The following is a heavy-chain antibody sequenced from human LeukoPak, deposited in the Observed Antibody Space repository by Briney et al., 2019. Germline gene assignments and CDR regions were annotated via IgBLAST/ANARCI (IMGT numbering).Heavy chain of an antibody. V-gene: IGHV3-7*04. D-gene: IGHD4-17*01. Sequence: GGSLRLSCAASGFTFRSYWMDWVRQAPGKGLEWVANIKPDGSEKYYVDSVKGRFTISRDNAKNSLYLQMNSLRVEDTAVYYCARDKYGAYFDSWGQGTLVTVSS. CDR2: IKPDGSEK. CDR3: ARDKYGAYFDS. J-gene: IGHJ4*02. CDR1: GFTFRSYW.